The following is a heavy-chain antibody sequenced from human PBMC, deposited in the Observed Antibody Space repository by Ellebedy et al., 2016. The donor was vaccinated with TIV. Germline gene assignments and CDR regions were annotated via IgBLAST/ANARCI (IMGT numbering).Heavy chain of an antibody. CDR3: ARDLDKSSGWYGGAAY. D-gene: IGHD6-19*01. Sequence: GESLKISCVASGFTFDSYAMHWVRQASGKGLEWVAVISHDGSSQYYADSVKGRFTVSRDNSMTTVYLEMNSLRAEDTALYYCARDLDKSSGWYGGAAYWGQGTQVTVSS. CDR1: GFTFDSYA. V-gene: IGHV3-30-3*01. CDR2: ISHDGSSQ. J-gene: IGHJ4*02.